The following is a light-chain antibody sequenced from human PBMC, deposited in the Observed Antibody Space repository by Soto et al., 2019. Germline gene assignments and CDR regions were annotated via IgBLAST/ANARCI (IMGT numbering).Light chain of an antibody. CDR3: HHYNIWPRT. CDR2: GAS. CDR1: EITNNY. Sequence: EIVMPQSPSTLSMYTGERATLSCRASEITNNYLAWYQQKPGQAPRLLIDGASTRAAGIPPRFSGSGSGTEFTLTISSLQSEDFAVYYCHHYNIWPRTFGQVSMVDVK. V-gene: IGKV3-15*01. J-gene: IGKJ1*01.